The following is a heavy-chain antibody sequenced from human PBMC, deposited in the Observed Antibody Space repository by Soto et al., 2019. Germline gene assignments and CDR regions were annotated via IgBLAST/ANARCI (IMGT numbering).Heavy chain of an antibody. CDR1: GFSFSSYW. CDR3: MTPTSDRPFDY. J-gene: IGHJ4*01. D-gene: IGHD2-2*01. Sequence: EVQLVESGGDLVQPGGSLRLSCEASGFSFSSYWMTWVRQAPGKRLEYVDIIRQDGSEKKYVDSVMGRFTISRDNAKTSSYLQMNRLMDECTAVYYCMTPTSDRPFDYRGHGTLVIVYS. CDR2: IRQDGSEK. V-gene: IGHV3-7*03.